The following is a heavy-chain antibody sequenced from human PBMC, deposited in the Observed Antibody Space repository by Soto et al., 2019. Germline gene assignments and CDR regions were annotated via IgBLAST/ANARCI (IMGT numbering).Heavy chain of an antibody. D-gene: IGHD2-15*01. CDR3: AKDAGDVRDWDCRGGSCSPDGMDV. J-gene: IGHJ6*02. CDR1: GFTFSDYA. Sequence: EVQLLESGGGLAQPGGSLTLSCVASGFTFSDYAMSWVRQAPGKGLEWVATITGGGADTYYADSVEGRFTISRDNSKNTRHLQMKSLRAEDMAVYYFAKDAGDVRDWDCRGGSCSPDGMDVWGQWTTGTDSS. V-gene: IGHV3-23*01. CDR2: ITGGGADT.